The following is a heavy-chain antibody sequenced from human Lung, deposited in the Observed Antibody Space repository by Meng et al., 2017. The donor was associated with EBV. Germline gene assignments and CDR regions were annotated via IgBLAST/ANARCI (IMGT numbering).Heavy chain of an antibody. CDR3: SRDLAGAYDD. J-gene: IGHJ4*02. CDR2: INEDGRTT. Sequence: GQLVESGGALVQPGESLRLSCAASGFTFSRYWMHWVRQAPGEGLVWISRINEDGRTTTYADSVRGRFTISRDNTRNTLFLQMNSLRAEDTALYFCSRDLAGAYDDWGQGTLVTVSS. V-gene: IGHV3-74*01. D-gene: IGHD2-21*01. CDR1: GFTFSRYW.